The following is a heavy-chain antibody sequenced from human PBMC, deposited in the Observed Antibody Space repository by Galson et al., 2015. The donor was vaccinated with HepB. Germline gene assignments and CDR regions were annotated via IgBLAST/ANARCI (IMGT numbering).Heavy chain of an antibody. V-gene: IGHV3-30*04. CDR3: ARPRLDGDYSYYYAMDV. CDR2: ISYDGSTT. D-gene: IGHD5-24*01. J-gene: IGHJ6*02. Sequence: WVRQAPGKGLEWVAAISYDGSTTDYADSVKGRFTISRDNSKSTLHLQMNSLRGDDTAVYYCARPRLDGDYSYYYAMDVWGQGTTVTVSS.